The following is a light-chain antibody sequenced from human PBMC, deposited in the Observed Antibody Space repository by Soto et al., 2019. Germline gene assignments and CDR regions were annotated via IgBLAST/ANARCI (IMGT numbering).Light chain of an antibody. J-gene: IGLJ1*01. Sequence: QSALTQPPSASGTPGQLITISCSGSTSNIESHPVNWSQQVPGAAPKLLITTNNPRPSGVPDRFSGSKSGASASLAISGLQSEDCDTYYCASWDDIRHGVFVTGNKATVL. CDR1: TSNIESHP. V-gene: IGLV1-44*01. CDR2: TNN. CDR3: ASWDDIRHGV.